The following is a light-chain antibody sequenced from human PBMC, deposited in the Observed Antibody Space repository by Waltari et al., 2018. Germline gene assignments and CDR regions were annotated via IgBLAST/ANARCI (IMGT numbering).Light chain of an antibody. CDR3: QTWDTVTAHVV. CDR1: KLEHKF. Sequence: SYELTQASSVSVSPGHTASIICSGYKLEHKFVSWYQQKPGQSPLLVIYQEHRRPSGIPERVSGSNSGNTATLTISGTQAMDEADYFCQTWDTVTAHVVFGGGTKLTVL. J-gene: IGLJ2*01. CDR2: QEH. V-gene: IGLV3-1*01.